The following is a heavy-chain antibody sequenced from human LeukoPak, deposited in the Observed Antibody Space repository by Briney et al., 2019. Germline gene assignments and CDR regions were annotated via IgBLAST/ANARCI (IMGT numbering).Heavy chain of an antibody. CDR2: ISGSGGST. CDR1: GFTFSSYA. D-gene: IGHD5-18*01. CDR3: AKAHSYGTRRNY. Sequence: PGGSLRLSCAASGFTFSSYAMSWVRQAPGKGLEWVSAISGSGGSTYYADSVEGRFTISRDNSKNTLYLQMNSLRAEDTAVYYCAKAHSYGTRRNYWGQGTLVTVSS. V-gene: IGHV3-23*01. J-gene: IGHJ4*02.